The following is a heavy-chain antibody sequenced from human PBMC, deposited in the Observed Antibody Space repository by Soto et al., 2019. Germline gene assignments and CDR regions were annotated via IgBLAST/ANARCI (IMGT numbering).Heavy chain of an antibody. CDR1: GYTFNSYG. V-gene: IGHV1-18*01. CDR2: ISAYNGNT. Sequence: ASVKVSCKASGYTFNSYGISWVRQAPGQGLEWMGWISAYNGNTNYAQKLQGRVTMTTDTSTSTAYMELRSLRSDDTAVYYCARGVPEISGVILTTPPSTGLFYYYMDVWGKGTTVTVSS. CDR3: ARGVPEISGVILTTPPSTGLFYYYMDV. D-gene: IGHD3-3*01. J-gene: IGHJ6*03.